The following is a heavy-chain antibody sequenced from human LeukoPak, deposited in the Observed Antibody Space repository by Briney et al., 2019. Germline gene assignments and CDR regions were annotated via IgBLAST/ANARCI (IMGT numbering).Heavy chain of an antibody. CDR3: ARATVVTPGWFDP. J-gene: IGHJ5*02. CDR1: GGSFSGYY. D-gene: IGHD4-23*01. Sequence: PSETLSLTCAVYGGSFSGYYWSWIRQPPGKGLEWIGEINHSGSTNYNPSLKSRVTISVDTSKNQFSLKLSSVTAADTAVYYCARATVVTPGWFDPWGQGTLVTVSS. CDR2: INHSGST. V-gene: IGHV4-34*01.